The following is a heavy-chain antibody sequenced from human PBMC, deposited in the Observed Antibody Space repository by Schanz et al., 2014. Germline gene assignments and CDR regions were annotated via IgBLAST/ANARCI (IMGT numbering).Heavy chain of an antibody. D-gene: IGHD3-10*01. CDR3: ARANYRRKINFDY. Sequence: QVQLVESGGGVVQPGRSLRLSCAAYGFTLSSYAMHWVRQAPGKGLEWVAVISYDGRNKYYADSVKGRFTMSRDNSKNTLYLQMNSLRAEDTAVYYCARANYRRKINFDYWGRGTLVTVSS. J-gene: IGHJ4*02. CDR1: GFTLSSYA. CDR2: ISYDGRNK. V-gene: IGHV3-30-3*01.